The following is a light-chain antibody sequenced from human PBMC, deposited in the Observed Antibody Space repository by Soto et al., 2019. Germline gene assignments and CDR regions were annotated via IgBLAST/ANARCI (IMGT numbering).Light chain of an antibody. CDR3: QQYDNLPIT. CDR2: DAS. V-gene: IGKV1-33*01. J-gene: IGKJ5*01. Sequence: DIQMTQSPSSLSASVGDRVTITCQASQDINNYLNWYQQKPGKAPKLLIYDASNLETGVLSRFSGSGSGTDFTFTISSLQPEDIATYYCQQYDNLPITFGQGTRLEIK. CDR1: QDINNY.